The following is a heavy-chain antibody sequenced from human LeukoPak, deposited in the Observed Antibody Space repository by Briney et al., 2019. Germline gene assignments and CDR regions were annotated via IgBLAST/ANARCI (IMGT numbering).Heavy chain of an antibody. CDR2: INHSGST. D-gene: IGHD3-10*01. CDR1: GGSFSGYY. Sequence: PSETLSLTCAVYGGSFSGYYWSWIRQPPGKGLEWIGEINHSGSTNYNPSLKSRVTISVDKSKNQFSLKLSSVTAADTAVYYCARVRAVRGVGGWFDPWGQGTLVTVSS. CDR3: ARVRAVRGVGGWFDP. V-gene: IGHV4-34*01. J-gene: IGHJ5*02.